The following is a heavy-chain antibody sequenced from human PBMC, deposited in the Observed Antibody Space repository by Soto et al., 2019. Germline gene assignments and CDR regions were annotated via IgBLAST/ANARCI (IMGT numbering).Heavy chain of an antibody. CDR1: GYTFTSYD. D-gene: IGHD1-26*01. Sequence: ASVNVSCKASGYTFTSYDINWVRQATGQGLEWMGWMNPNSGNTGYAQKFQGRVTMTRNTSISTAYMELSSLRSEDTAVYYCARGQRIVGAYDAFDIWGQGTMVTVSS. V-gene: IGHV1-8*01. J-gene: IGHJ3*02. CDR2: MNPNSGNT. CDR3: ARGQRIVGAYDAFDI.